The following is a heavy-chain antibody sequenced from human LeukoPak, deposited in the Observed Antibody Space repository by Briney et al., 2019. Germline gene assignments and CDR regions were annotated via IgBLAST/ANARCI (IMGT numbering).Heavy chain of an antibody. J-gene: IGHJ4*02. CDR1: GLTFDTFA. V-gene: IGHV3-23*01. Sequence: HTGGPLRLSCAASGLTFDTFAMSWVRQPPGKGLEWVSTISVSDGSTFYTDSVKGRFTISRDNSKNTLYLQMNSLRVEDTAVYYCARDLGYYDYWGQGTLVTVSS. CDR3: ARDLGYYDY. D-gene: IGHD2-21*01. CDR2: ISVSDGST.